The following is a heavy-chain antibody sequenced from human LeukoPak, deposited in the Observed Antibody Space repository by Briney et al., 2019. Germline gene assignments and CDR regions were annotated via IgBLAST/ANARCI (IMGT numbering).Heavy chain of an antibody. CDR2: ISGGGAAI. CDR3: AKDGFDYCDSSGYYYFNY. D-gene: IGHD3-22*01. J-gene: IGHJ4*02. Sequence: GGSLRLSCAASGFTFSNHAMSWVRQAPGKGLQWVSAISGGGAAIYYADSVKGRFTISRDNSKNTLYLQMNSLRAEDTAVYYCAKDGFDYCDSSGYYYFNYWGQGTLVTVSS. CDR1: GFTFSNHA. V-gene: IGHV3-23*01.